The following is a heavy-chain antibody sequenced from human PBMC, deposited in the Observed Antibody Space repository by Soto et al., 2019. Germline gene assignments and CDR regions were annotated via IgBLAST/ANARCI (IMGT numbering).Heavy chain of an antibody. CDR1: GGTFSSYA. CDR2: IIPIFGTA. CDR3: ARRGSFYGGNFDY. J-gene: IGHJ4*02. D-gene: IGHD4-17*01. Sequence: GASVKVSCKASGGTFSSYAISWVRQAPGQGLEWMGGIIPIFGTANYAQKFQGRVTITADESTSTAYMELSSLRSEDTAVYYCARRGSFYGGNFDYWGQGTLVTVSS. V-gene: IGHV1-69*13.